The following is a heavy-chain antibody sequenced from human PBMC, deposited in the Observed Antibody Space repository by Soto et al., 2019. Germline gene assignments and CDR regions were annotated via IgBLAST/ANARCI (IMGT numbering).Heavy chain of an antibody. D-gene: IGHD2-8*02. Sequence: TLSLTCAVSGGSISSGGYSWSWIRQPPGTGLEWIGEINHTGSTNYNPSLKSRVTISVDTSKNQFSLKLTSVTAADTAVYYCARDKITGLFDYWGQGTLVTVSS. CDR3: ARDKITGLFDY. V-gene: IGHV4-30-2*01. CDR1: GGSISSGGYS. J-gene: IGHJ4*02. CDR2: INHTGST.